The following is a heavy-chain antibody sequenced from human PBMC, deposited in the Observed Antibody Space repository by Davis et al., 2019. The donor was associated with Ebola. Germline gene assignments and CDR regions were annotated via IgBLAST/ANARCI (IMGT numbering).Heavy chain of an antibody. Sequence: GESLKISCAASGFTFSSYAMHWVRQAPGKGLEWVSAISGSGDSTFNADSVKGRFTISRDNAKNSLYLQMSSLRAEDTAVYYCARDLPGGDWYFDLWGRGTLVTVSS. J-gene: IGHJ2*01. CDR1: GFTFSSYA. CDR3: ARDLPGGDWYFDL. CDR2: ISGSGDST. V-gene: IGHV3-21*01. D-gene: IGHD1-14*01.